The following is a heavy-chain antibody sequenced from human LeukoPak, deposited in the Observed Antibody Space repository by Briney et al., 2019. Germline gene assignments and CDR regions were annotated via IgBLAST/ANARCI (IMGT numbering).Heavy chain of an antibody. CDR1: GGSISSGGYS. D-gene: IGHD1-14*01. CDR3: ARQAAFHRSEGQFDY. V-gene: IGHV4-30-2*01. J-gene: IGHJ4*02. CDR2: IYHSGST. Sequence: SETLSLTCAVSGGSISSGGYSRSWMRQPPGKGLEWIGYIYHSGSTYYNPSLKSRVTISVDRSKNQFSLKLSSVTAADTAVYYCARQAAFHRSEGQFDYWGQGTLVPVSS.